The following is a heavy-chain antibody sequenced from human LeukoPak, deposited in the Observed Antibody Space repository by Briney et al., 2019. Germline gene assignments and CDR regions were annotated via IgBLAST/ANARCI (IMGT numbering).Heavy chain of an antibody. CDR2: IYYSGRT. Sequence: PSETLSLTCTVSGGSVSSGSYYWSWIRQPPGKGLEWIGYIYYSGRTNYNPSLKSRVTISVDTSKNQFSLKLSSVTAADTAVYYCARDRSSSGYYGGEGDAFDIWGQGTMVTVSS. V-gene: IGHV4-61*01. J-gene: IGHJ3*02. CDR1: GGSVSSGSYY. CDR3: ARDRSSSGYYGGEGDAFDI. D-gene: IGHD3-22*01.